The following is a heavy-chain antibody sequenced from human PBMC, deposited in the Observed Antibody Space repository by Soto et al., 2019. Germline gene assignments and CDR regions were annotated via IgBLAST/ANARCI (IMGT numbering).Heavy chain of an antibody. CDR3: ARDGSYIVVVPAAGGQGAFDI. D-gene: IGHD2-2*01. CDR2: ISAYNGNT. Sequence: ASVKVSCKASGYTFTSYGISWVRQAPGQGLEWMGWISAYNGNTNYAQKLQGRVTMTTNTSTSTAYMELRSRSSDDTAVYYCARDGSYIVVVPAAGGQGAFDIWGQGTMVTVSS. CDR1: GYTFTSYG. J-gene: IGHJ3*02. V-gene: IGHV1-18*01.